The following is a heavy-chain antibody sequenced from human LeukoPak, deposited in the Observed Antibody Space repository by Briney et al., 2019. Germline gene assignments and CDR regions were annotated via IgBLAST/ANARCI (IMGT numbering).Heavy chain of an antibody. CDR3: ARGTTGYYLEKLDY. CDR1: GGSISSGGYY. Sequence: PSETLSLTCTVSGGSISSGGYYWSWIRQHPGKGLEWIGYIYYSGSTHYNPSLKSRVTISVDTSKNQFSLKLSSVTAADTAVYYCARGTTGYYLEKLDYWGQGTLVTVSS. CDR2: IYYSGST. V-gene: IGHV4-31*03. J-gene: IGHJ4*02. D-gene: IGHD3-9*01.